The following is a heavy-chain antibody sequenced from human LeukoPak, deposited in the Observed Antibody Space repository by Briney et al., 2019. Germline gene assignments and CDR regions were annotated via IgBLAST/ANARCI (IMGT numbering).Heavy chain of an antibody. Sequence: PSETLSLTCTVSGGSISSYYWSWIRQPPGKGLEWIGEINHSGSTNYNPSLKSRVTISVDTSKNQFSLKLSSVTAADTAVYYCARRAVRGYSGYDYQRRSYYFDYWGQGTLVTVSS. CDR3: ARRAVRGYSGYDYQRRSYYFDY. D-gene: IGHD5-12*01. CDR2: INHSGST. V-gene: IGHV4-34*01. J-gene: IGHJ4*02. CDR1: GGSISSYY.